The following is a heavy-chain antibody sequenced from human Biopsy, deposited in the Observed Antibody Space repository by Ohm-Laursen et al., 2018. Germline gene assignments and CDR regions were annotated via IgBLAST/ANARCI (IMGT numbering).Heavy chain of an antibody. D-gene: IGHD3/OR15-3a*01. CDR2: RFHSGSP. Sequence: TLPLTCTVSGGSITADFWTWIRQTPGERLEWIGYRFHSGSPMYNPSLKSRVTISVDTAKSQVSQTLTSVTAADTAVYYCVRLNRRGNIIFFDYWGRGTLVTVSS. CDR1: GGSITADF. J-gene: IGHJ4*02. CDR3: VRLNRRGNIIFFDY. V-gene: IGHV4-59*08.